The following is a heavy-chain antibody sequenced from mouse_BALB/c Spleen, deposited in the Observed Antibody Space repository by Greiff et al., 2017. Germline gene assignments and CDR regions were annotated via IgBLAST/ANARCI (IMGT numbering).Heavy chain of an antibody. J-gene: IGHJ4*01. D-gene: IGHD2-1*01. CDR3: ARRSLYGNYGAMDY. Sequence: EVKVVESGGGLVQPGGSLKLSCAASGFTFSSYTMSWVRQTPEKRLEWVAYISNGGGSTYYPDTVKGRFTISRDNAKNTLYLQMSSLKSEDTAMYYCARRSLYGNYGAMDYWGQGTSVTVSS. CDR2: ISNGGGST. CDR1: GFTFSSYT. V-gene: IGHV5-12-2*01.